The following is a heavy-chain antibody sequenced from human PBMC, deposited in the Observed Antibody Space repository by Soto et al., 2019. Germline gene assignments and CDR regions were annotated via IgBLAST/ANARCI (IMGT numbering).Heavy chain of an antibody. CDR1: GGSISSSSYY. CDR3: AKCITALGPIDY. D-gene: IGHD6-6*01. Sequence: PSETLSLTCTVSGGSISSSSYYWGWIRQPPGKGLEWIGNIYHSGSTYYNPSLKSRVTISVDTSKNQFSLKLSSVTAADTAVYYCAKCITALGPIDYWGQGTLVTVSS. CDR2: IYHSGST. J-gene: IGHJ4*02. V-gene: IGHV4-39*07.